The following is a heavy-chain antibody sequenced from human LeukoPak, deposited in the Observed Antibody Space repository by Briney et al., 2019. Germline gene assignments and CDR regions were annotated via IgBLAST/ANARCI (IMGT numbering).Heavy chain of an antibody. CDR1: AYSISSGYY. CDR2: IYHSGST. V-gene: IGHV4-38-2*01. J-gene: IGHJ4*02. Sequence: KPSETLSLTCAVSAYSISSGYYWAWIRQPPGKGLEWIGSIYHSGSTYYNPSLKSRVTISIDTSKNQFSLKLSSVTAADTAVYHCTRHGIECSSTNCYWATVRYWGQGTLVTVSS. CDR3: TRHGIECSSTNCYWATVRY. D-gene: IGHD2-2*01.